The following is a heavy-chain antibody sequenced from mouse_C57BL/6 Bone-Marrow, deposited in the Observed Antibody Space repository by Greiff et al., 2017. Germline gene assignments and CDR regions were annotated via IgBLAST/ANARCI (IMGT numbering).Heavy chain of an antibody. CDR1: GYTFTDYN. D-gene: IGHD3-2*02. Sequence: VQLQQSGPELVKPGASVKIPCKASGYTFTDYNMDWVKQSHGKSLEWIGDINPNNGGTIYNQKFKGKATLTVDKSSSTAYMELRSLTSEDTAVYYGARRLDSSGYGWFAYWGQGTLVTVSA. J-gene: IGHJ3*01. CDR2: INPNNGGT. V-gene: IGHV1-18*01. CDR3: ARRLDSSGYGWFAY.